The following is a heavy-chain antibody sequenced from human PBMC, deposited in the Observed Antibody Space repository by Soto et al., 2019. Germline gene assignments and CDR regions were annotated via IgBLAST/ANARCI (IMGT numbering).Heavy chain of an antibody. CDR3: ARHTTDGSSWSFDY. Sequence: PSETLSLTCTVSGGSISSSSYYWGWIRQPPGKGLEWIGSIYYSGSTYYNPSLKSRVTISVDTSKNQLSLDLRSVTAADTAVYYCARHTTDGSSWSFDYWGQGTLVTVSS. CDR2: IYYSGST. J-gene: IGHJ4*02. V-gene: IGHV4-39*01. CDR1: GGSISSSSYY. D-gene: IGHD6-13*01.